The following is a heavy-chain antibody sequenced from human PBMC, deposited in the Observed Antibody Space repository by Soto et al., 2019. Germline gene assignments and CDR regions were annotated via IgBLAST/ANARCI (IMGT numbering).Heavy chain of an antibody. D-gene: IGHD3-3*01. CDR3: ARDGSPYYDFWSGIFDY. CDR2: IYYSGTT. CDR1: GDSITNSGYF. V-gene: IGHV4-39*02. J-gene: IGHJ4*02. Sequence: SATLSLTCTVSGDSITNSGYFWAWIRQPPGKGLEWIVSIYYSGTTYSHPSLNSRVTVSVDTSKNQFSLKLFSLTAADTAVYYCARDGSPYYDFWSGIFDYWGQGTLVTVSS.